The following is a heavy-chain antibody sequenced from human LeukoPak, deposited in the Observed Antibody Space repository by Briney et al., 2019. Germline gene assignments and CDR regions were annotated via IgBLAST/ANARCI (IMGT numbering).Heavy chain of an antibody. D-gene: IGHD4-17*01. V-gene: IGHV4-59*01. Sequence: SETLSLTCTVSGVSISTYYWSWIRQPPGKGLEWIGYIYYSGSTNYNPSLKSRDTISVDTSKNQFSLKLSSVTAADTAVYYCARDLGGDYYFDYWGQGTLVTVSS. J-gene: IGHJ4*02. CDR3: ARDLGGDYYFDY. CDR1: GVSISTYY. CDR2: IYYSGST.